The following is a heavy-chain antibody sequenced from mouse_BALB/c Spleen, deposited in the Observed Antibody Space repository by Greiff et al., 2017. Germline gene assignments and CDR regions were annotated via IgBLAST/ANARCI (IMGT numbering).Heavy chain of an antibody. Sequence: QVHVKQSGAELVRPGVSVKISCKGSGYTFTDYAMHWVKQSHAKSLEWIGVISTYYGDASYNQKFKGKATMTVDKSSSTAYMELARLTSEDSAIYYCARERAYYGNYGAMDYWGQGTSVTVSS. CDR3: ARERAYYGNYGAMDY. D-gene: IGHD2-10*01. V-gene: IGHV1S137*01. CDR1: GYTFTDYA. CDR2: ISTYYGDA. J-gene: IGHJ4*01.